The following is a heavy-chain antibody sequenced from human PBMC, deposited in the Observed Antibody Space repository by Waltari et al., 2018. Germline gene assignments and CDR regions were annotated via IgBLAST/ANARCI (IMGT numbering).Heavy chain of an antibody. CDR3: ARATDDYYYGMDV. CDR1: GYSISSGSY. J-gene: IGHJ6*02. D-gene: IGHD4-17*01. V-gene: IGHV4-38-2*02. Sequence: QVQLQESGPGLVKPSETLSLTCTVSGYSISSGSYWRWLRQPPGKGLEWIGSIYHSGSTYYNPSLKSRVTISVDTSKNQFSLKLSSVTAADTAVYYCARATDDYYYGMDVWGQGTTVTVSS. CDR2: IYHSGST.